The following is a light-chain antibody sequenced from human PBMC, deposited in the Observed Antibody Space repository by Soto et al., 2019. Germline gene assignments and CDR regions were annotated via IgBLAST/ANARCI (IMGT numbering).Light chain of an antibody. CDR1: QIISSY. V-gene: IGKV1-39*01. J-gene: IGKJ4*02. Sequence: DIQLTQSPSSLSASVGDRVTITCRASQIISSYLNWYQHKPGVAPKLLIYATSSLQSGVSSRFSGSGSGTEVTLTISSLQPEDFATYSCQQSYTLPLTFGGGTKVET. CDR2: ATS. CDR3: QQSYTLPLT.